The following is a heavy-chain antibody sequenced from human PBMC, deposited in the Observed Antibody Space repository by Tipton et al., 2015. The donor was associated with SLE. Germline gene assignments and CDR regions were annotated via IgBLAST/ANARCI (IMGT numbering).Heavy chain of an antibody. CDR2: IYTSGST. Sequence: TLSLTCTVSGGSISSGSYYWSWVRQPAGKGLEWIGHIYTSGSTNYNPSLKSRVTISVDTSKNQFSLKLSSVTAADTAVYYCARTNLQESLVDWYFDLWGRGTLVTVPS. CDR3: ARTNLQESLVDWYFDL. V-gene: IGHV4-61*09. D-gene: IGHD5-24*01. CDR1: GGSISSGSYY. J-gene: IGHJ2*01.